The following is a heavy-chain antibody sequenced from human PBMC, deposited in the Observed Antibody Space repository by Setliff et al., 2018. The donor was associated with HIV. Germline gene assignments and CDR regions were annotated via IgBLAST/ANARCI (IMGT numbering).Heavy chain of an antibody. J-gene: IGHJ4*02. CDR2: FYYTGST. CDR1: GGSISSRSYY. Sequence: PSETLSLTCTVSGGSISSRSYYWSWLRQSPGKGLEWIGNFYYTGSTDYNQSLQSRVTISLDTSKNQFSLELRSVTAADTALYYCAPRHHKYGFLWGQGTLVTVSS. V-gene: IGHV4-39*07. D-gene: IGHD3-10*01. CDR3: APRHHKYGFL.